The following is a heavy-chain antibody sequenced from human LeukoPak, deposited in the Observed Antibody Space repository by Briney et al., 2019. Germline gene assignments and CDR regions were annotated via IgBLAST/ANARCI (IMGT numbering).Heavy chain of an antibody. CDR3: VKEREYSGYEPLPNDY. Sequence: GGSLRHSCAASGFTLSNYDINWVRQAPGKGLEWVSVIRGSTGSKYYADSVKGRFTISRDDSKNTLYVQMNSLRAEDTAVYYCVKEREYSGYEPLPNDYWGQGTLVTVSS. CDR2: IRGSTGSK. J-gene: IGHJ4*02. CDR1: GFTLSNYD. V-gene: IGHV3-23*01. D-gene: IGHD5-12*01.